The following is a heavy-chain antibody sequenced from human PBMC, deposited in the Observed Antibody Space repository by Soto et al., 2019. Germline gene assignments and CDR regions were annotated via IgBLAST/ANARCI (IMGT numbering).Heavy chain of an antibody. CDR1: GGTFSSYA. Sequence: QVQLVQSGAEVKKPGSSVKVSCKASGGTFSSYAISWVRQAPGQGLEWMGGIIPIFGTANYAQKFQGRVTITADESTSTAYMELSSLRSEDTAVYYCARANMVVVVAASYYYGMDVWGQGTTVTVSS. V-gene: IGHV1-69*12. CDR3: ARANMVVVVAASYYYGMDV. D-gene: IGHD2-15*01. J-gene: IGHJ6*02. CDR2: IIPIFGTA.